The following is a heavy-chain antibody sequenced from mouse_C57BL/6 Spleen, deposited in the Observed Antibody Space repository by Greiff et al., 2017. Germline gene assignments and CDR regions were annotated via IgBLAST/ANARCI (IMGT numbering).Heavy chain of an antibody. CDR3: AREERYYYGSSHYAMDY. D-gene: IGHD1-1*01. V-gene: IGHV3-6*01. J-gene: IGHJ4*01. CDR2: ISYDGSN. Sequence: EVQLQESGPGLVKPSQSLSLTCSVTGYSITSGYYWNWIRQFPGNKLEWMGYISYDGSNNYNPSLKNRISITRDTSKNQFFLKLNSVTTEDTATYYCAREERYYYGSSHYAMDYWGQGTSVTVSS. CDR1: GYSITSGYY.